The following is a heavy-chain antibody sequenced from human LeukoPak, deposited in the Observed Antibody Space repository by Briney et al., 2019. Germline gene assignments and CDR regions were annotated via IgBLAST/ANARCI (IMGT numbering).Heavy chain of an antibody. CDR1: GYSFDTYW. CDR2: VYPDDSDI. CDR3: ARHMNTGGIAATAFDY. V-gene: IGHV5-51*01. Sequence: GESLKISCKVSGYSFDTYWIGWVRQMPGKGLEWMGIVYPDDSDIRYSPSFQGQVTISADKSISTAYLQWSSLRASDTAMYYCARHMNTGGIAATAFDYWGQGTLVTVSS. J-gene: IGHJ4*02. D-gene: IGHD2-15*01.